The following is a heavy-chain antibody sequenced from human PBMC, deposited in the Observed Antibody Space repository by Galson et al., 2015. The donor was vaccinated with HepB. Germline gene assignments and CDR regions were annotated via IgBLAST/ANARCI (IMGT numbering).Heavy chain of an antibody. CDR3: AKTSATRAFHYNYYMDV. CDR1: GFTFTNYA. D-gene: IGHD1-7*01. V-gene: IGHV3-23*01. CDR2: ISGSGGTT. Sequence: SLRLSCAASGFTFTNYAMSWVRQAPGKGLEWVSAISGSGGTTYYADSVEGRFTISRDRSKNTLYLQMNSLRAEDTAVYYCAKTSATRAFHYNYYMDVWGEGTTVSVSS. J-gene: IGHJ6*03.